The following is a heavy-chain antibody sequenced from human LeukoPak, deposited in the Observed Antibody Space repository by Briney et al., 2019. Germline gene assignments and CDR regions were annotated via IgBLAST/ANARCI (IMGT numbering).Heavy chain of an antibody. J-gene: IGHJ1*01. Sequence: SETLSFTCTVSGGSISCSAYFWSSIRHPPGKGLESIGYIYYSGSTNYNPSLNSRVTISVDTSKNQFSLKLSSVTAADTAVYYCARAVTGGWSGDFQHWGQGTLVTVSS. CDR2: IYYSGST. D-gene: IGHD6-19*01. V-gene: IGHV4-61*08. CDR3: ARAVTGGWSGDFQH. CDR1: GGSISCSAYF.